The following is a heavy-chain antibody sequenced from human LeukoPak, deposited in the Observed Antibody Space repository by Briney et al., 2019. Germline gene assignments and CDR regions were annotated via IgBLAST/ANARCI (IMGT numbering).Heavy chain of an antibody. D-gene: IGHD6-19*01. CDR2: ISYDGSNK. Sequence: GGSLRLSCAASGFTFSSYGMHWVRQAPGKGLEWVAVISYDGSNKYYADSVKGRFTISRDNSKNTLYLQMNSLRAEDTAVYYCARFEQWLVRGDYWGQGTLVTVSS. V-gene: IGHV3-30*19. CDR1: GFTFSSYG. J-gene: IGHJ4*02. CDR3: ARFEQWLVRGDY.